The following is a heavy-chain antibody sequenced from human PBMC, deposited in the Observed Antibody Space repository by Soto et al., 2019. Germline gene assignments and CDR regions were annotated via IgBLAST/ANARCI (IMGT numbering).Heavy chain of an antibody. CDR2: IYHSGST. CDR3: ARFVPRINRKKKEDYYDFWSGIYGDMDV. D-gene: IGHD3-3*01. J-gene: IGHJ6*03. V-gene: IGHV4-4*02. CDR1: SGSISSSNW. Sequence: SETLSLTCAVSSGSISSSNWWSWVRQPPGKGLEWIGEIYHSGSTNYNPSHKSRVTISVDKSKNQFSLKLSSVTAADTAVYYCARFVPRINRKKKEDYYDFWSGIYGDMDVWGKGTTVTVPS.